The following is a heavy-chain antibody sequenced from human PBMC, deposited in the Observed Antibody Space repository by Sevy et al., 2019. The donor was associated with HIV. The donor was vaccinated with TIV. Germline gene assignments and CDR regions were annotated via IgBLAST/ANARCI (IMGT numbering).Heavy chain of an antibody. D-gene: IGHD3-3*01. CDR3: AKDPRPSHRITTFGGVDYFEY. J-gene: IGHJ4*02. V-gene: IGHV3-30*02. CDR1: GFTFSTYG. CDR2: IRYDESEQ. Sequence: GGSLRLSCAASGFTFSTYGMHWVRQAPGKGLEWVAFIRYDESEQYCADSVKGRCTISRDNSKGTLYLRLSSLRDEDTAVYYYAKDPRPSHRITTFGGVDYFEYWGQGTLVTVSS.